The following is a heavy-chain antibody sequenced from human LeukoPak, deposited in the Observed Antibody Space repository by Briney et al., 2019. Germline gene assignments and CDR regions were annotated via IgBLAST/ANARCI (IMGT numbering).Heavy chain of an antibody. Sequence: PGGSLKLSCAASGFTFSSYWMHWVRQAPGKGLVWVSRINSDGSSTSYADSVKGRFTISRDNAKNTLYPQMNSLRAEDTAVYYCARDPGSTGLAVDYWGQGTLVTVSS. CDR3: ARDPGSTGLAVDY. CDR1: GFTFSSYW. V-gene: IGHV3-74*01. J-gene: IGHJ4*02. CDR2: INSDGSST. D-gene: IGHD3-3*02.